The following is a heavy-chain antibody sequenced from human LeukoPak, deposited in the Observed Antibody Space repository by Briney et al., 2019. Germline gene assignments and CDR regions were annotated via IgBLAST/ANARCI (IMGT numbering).Heavy chain of an antibody. V-gene: IGHV3-7*01. CDR2: IKQDGSEK. Sequence: GGSLRLSCAASGFTFSSYWMGWVRQAPGKGLEWVANIKQDGSEKYYVDSVKGRSTISRDNAKNSLYLQMNSLRAEYTAVYYCARGDDYGDYHFDYWGQGTLVTVSS. J-gene: IGHJ4*02. D-gene: IGHD4-17*01. CDR1: GFTFSSYW. CDR3: ARGDDYGDYHFDY.